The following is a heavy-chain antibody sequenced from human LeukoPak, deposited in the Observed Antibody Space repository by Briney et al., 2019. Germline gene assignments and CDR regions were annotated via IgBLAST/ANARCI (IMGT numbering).Heavy chain of an antibody. J-gene: IGHJ6*03. CDR1: GGSISSYY. Sequence: SETLSLTCTVSGGSISSYYWSWIRQPPGKGLEWIGYIYHSGSTNHNPSLKSRVTISIDKSKNQFSLKLSSVTAADTAVYYCARHGFLDYDFWSGYYSGVVSRHYYYYYYMDVWGKGTTVTVSS. CDR3: ARHGFLDYDFWSGYYSGVVSRHYYYYYYMDV. V-gene: IGHV4-59*08. D-gene: IGHD3-3*01. CDR2: IYHSGST.